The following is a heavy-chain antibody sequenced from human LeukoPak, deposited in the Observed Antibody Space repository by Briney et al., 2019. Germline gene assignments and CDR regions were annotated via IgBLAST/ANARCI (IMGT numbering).Heavy chain of an antibody. CDR1: GFTFSSYW. CDR2: IKQDGSEK. Sequence: GGSLRLSCAASGFTFSSYWMSWVRQAPGKGLEWVANIKQDGSEKYYVDSVKGRFTISRDNAKNSLYLQMNSLRAEDTAVYYCARDYPHYYHNGYFDYWGQGTLVTVSS. CDR3: ARDYPHYYHNGYFDY. J-gene: IGHJ4*02. D-gene: IGHD3-22*01. V-gene: IGHV3-7*01.